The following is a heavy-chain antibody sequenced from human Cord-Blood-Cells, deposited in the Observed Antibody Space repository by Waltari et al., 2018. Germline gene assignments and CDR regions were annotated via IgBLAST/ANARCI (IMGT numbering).Heavy chain of an antibody. CDR3: ARLATFGGVIVDY. CDR2: IYYSGST. D-gene: IGHD3-16*02. CDR1: GGSISSSGSY. V-gene: IGHV4-39*01. J-gene: IGHJ4*02. Sequence: QLQLQESGPGLVKPSETLSLTCTVSGGSISSSGSYWGWIRQPPGKGLEWIGGIYYSGSTYYNPSLKSRVTISVDTSKNQFSLKLSSVTAADTAVYYCARLATFGGVIVDYWGQGTLVTVSS.